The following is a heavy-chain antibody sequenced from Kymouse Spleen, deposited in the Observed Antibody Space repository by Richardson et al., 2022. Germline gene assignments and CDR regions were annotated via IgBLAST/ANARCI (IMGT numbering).Heavy chain of an antibody. J-gene: IGHJ6*02. CDR3: ARSFNWNSPEDV. CDR1: GGSFSGYY. D-gene: IGHD1-7*01. V-gene: IGHV4-34*01. Sequence: QVQLQQWGAGLLKPSETLSLTCAVYGGSFSGYYWSWIRQPPGKGLEWIGEINHSGSTNYNPSLKSRVTISVDTSKNQFSLKLSSVTAADTAVYYCARSFNWNSPEDVWGQGTTVTVSS. CDR2: INHSGST.